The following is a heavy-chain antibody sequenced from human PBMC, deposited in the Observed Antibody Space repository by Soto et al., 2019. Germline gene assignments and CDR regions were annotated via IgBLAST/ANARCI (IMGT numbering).Heavy chain of an antibody. J-gene: IGHJ4*02. CDR2: IDWDDDK. D-gene: IGHD1-26*01. V-gene: IGHV2-70*11. CDR1: GFSLNTRGVG. CDR3: ARSQHSGSYLVDFDY. Sequence: SGPTLVNPTQTLTLTCAFSGFSLNTRGVGVSWIRQPPGKALEWLARIDWDDDKYYSTSLKTRLTISKDTSKNQVVLTMTNMDPVDTATYYCARSQHSGSYLVDFDYWGQGTLVTVSS.